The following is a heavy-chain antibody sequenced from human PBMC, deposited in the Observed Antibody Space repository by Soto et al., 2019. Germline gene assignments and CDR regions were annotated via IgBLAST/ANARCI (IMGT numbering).Heavy chain of an antibody. Sequence: GESLKISCAASGFTFSSYAMSWVRQAPGKGLEWVSAISGSGGSTYYADSVKGRFTISRDNSKNTLYLQMNSLRAEDTAVYYCAKGTEVVVVEWFDPWGQGTLVTVSS. J-gene: IGHJ5*02. CDR1: GFTFSSYA. V-gene: IGHV3-23*01. D-gene: IGHD2-15*01. CDR3: AKGTEVVVVEWFDP. CDR2: ISGSGGST.